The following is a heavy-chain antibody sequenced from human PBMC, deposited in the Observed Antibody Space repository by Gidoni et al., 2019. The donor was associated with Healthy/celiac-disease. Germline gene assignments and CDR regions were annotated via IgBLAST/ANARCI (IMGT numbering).Heavy chain of an antibody. Sequence: QVQLVESGGGVVQPGRSLRLSCAASGFTFSSYGMHWVRQAPGKGLGWVAVISDDGSNKYYADSVKGRFTISRDNSKNTLYLQMNSLRAEDTAVYYCAKLPSVRRWLQLKGDYWGQGTLVTVSS. CDR3: AKLPSVRRWLQLKGDY. V-gene: IGHV3-30*18. D-gene: IGHD5-12*01. CDR2: ISDDGSNK. J-gene: IGHJ4*02. CDR1: GFTFSSYG.